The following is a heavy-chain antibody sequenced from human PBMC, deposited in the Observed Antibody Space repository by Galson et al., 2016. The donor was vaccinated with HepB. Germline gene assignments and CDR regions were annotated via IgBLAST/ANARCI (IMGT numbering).Heavy chain of an antibody. CDR1: GASINNGAW. Sequence: SETLSLTCGVSGASINNGAWWSWVRQAPGQGLEWIGEVHPARGTNYNPSLTSRVTLSVDQSKNQFSLQLRSVTDADTAVYFCAKNGAYCSDYWGQGTLVTVSS. V-gene: IGHV4-4*02. CDR3: AKNGAYCSDY. J-gene: IGHJ4*02. D-gene: IGHD2-8*01. CDR2: VHPARGT.